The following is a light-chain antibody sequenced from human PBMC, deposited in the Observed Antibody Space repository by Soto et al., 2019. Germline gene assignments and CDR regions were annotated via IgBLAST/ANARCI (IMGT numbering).Light chain of an antibody. CDR1: QGSSNY. J-gene: IGKJ1*01. Sequence: DIQMTQSPSSLSASVGDRVTITCRASQGSSNYLAWYQQKPGKVPMLLIYAASTLQSGVTSRFSGSGSGTDFTLTISSLQPEDVATYYCQNYNRAPWTFGQGTKVEIK. V-gene: IGKV1-27*01. CDR3: QNYNRAPWT. CDR2: AAS.